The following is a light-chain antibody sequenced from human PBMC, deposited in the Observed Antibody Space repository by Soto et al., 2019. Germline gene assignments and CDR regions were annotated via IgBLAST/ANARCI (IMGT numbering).Light chain of an antibody. Sequence: EIVMTQSPATLSVSPGERATLSCRASQSVSSYLAWYQQKPGLPPRLLIYDASTRATGIPDRFSGSGSGTDFTLTISSLQSADFAVYYCQQYSNWPPLYTCGRGTKLEIK. CDR3: QQYSNWPPLYT. J-gene: IGKJ2*01. V-gene: IGKV3-15*01. CDR2: DAS. CDR1: QSVSSY.